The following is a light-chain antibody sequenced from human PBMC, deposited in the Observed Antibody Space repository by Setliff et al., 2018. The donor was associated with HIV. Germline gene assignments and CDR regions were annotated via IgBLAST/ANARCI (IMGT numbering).Light chain of an antibody. CDR2: EVS. Sequence: QSVLTQPPSVSGSPGQSVTISCTGTSSDVGSYNRVSWYQQPPGTAPKLIIYEVSLLPSGVPDRFSGSKSGNTASLTISGLQAEDEADYCCSSYTGSSTFVFGTGTKVTVL. J-gene: IGLJ1*01. CDR1: SSDVGSYNR. V-gene: IGLV2-18*02. CDR3: SSYTGSSTFV.